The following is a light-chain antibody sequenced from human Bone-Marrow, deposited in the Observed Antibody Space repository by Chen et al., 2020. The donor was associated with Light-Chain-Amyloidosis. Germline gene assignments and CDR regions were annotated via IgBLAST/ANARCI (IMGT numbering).Light chain of an antibody. CDR3: CSHGGSYTLI. CDR1: SSDIGAYNS. CDR2: DVD. J-gene: IGLJ2*01. V-gene: IGLV2-11*02. Sequence: QSALTQPRSVSGAPGQSVTISCTGTSSDIGAYNSVSWYQQQPGKAPNFLFNDVDPRTTGVQERFSGSTSGNTASLTISGLQAGDEADYSCCSHGGSYTLIFGGGTRLTVL.